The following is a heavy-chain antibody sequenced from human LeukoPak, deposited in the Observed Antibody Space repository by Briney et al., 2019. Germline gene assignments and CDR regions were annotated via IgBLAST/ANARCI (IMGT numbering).Heavy chain of an antibody. Sequence: SETLSLTCTVSGGSISSYHWSWVRQPPGKGLQWIGFIYSSGSTNYNPSLKSRVTISLDTSKNQFSLRVSSVTSADTAVYYCARGNSGYDYAFDIWGQGTMVTVSS. CDR2: IYSSGST. J-gene: IGHJ3*02. D-gene: IGHD5-12*01. V-gene: IGHV4-59*01. CDR3: ARGNSGYDYAFDI. CDR1: GGSISSYH.